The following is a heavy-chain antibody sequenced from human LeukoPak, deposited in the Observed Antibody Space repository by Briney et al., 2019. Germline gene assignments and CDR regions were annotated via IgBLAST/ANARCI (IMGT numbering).Heavy chain of an antibody. V-gene: IGHV3-64*04. CDR2: ISSDGDNT. J-gene: IGHJ4*02. D-gene: IGHD5-24*01. Sequence: GGSLRLSCAASGFTFSCYSMHWIRQAPGKGLEYVSVISSDGDNTYYADSVKGRFTISRDNSKNTLYLQMNSLRAEDTAVYYCARVRDGYNFDDYWGQGTLVTVSS. CDR3: ARVRDGYNFDDY. CDR1: GFTFSCYS.